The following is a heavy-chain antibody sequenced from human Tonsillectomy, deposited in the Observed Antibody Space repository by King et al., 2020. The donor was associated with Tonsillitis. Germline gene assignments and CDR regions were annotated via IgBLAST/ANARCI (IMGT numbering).Heavy chain of an antibody. CDR2: IYYSGST. CDR1: GGSISTYY. J-gene: IGHJ4*02. CDR3: ARLNYYESGAFDY. V-gene: IGHV4-59*08. Sequence: VQLQESGPGLVEPSETLSLTCTVSGGSISTYYWGWIRQPPGQRLEWIGYIYYSGSTNYNPSLKSRVTISVDTSKNPFSLRLSSVTADATAIYYCARLNYYESGAFDYWGQGTLVTVSS. D-gene: IGHD3-22*01.